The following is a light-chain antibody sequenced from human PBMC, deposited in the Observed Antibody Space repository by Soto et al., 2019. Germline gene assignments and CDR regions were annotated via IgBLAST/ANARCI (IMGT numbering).Light chain of an antibody. J-gene: IGKJ1*01. V-gene: IGKV3-20*01. CDR2: GAS. CDR3: LQYDTAPRT. CDR1: QSLTSYK. Sequence: EIVLMQSPGTLSLSPGERATLSCRASQSLTSYKLGWYQQKPGQSPRLLIYGASSRAPGIPDRFSSSGAGTVFTSTSSRLEHEDYAVYYCLQYDTAPRTFGQGTKLEIK.